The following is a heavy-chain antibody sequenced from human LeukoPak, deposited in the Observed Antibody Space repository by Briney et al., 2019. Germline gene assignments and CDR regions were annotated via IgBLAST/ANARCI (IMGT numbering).Heavy chain of an antibody. CDR2: ISYDGSNK. Sequence: GRSLRLSCAASGFTFSSYGMHWVRQAPGKGLEWVAVISYDGSNKYYADSVKGRFTISRDNSKNTLYLQMNSLRAEDTAVYYCAKGLYSGYDNFDYWGQGTLVTVS. V-gene: IGHV3-30*18. CDR3: AKGLYSGYDNFDY. CDR1: GFTFSSYG. D-gene: IGHD5-12*01. J-gene: IGHJ4*02.